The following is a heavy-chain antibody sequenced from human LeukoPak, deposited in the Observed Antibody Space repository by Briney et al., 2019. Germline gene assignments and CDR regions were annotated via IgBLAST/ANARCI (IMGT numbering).Heavy chain of an antibody. D-gene: IGHD6-13*01. CDR1: GFTFSSYA. Sequence: PGGSLRLSCAASGFTFSSYAMSWVRQAPGKGLEWVSAISGSGGSTYYADSVKGRFTISRDNSKNTLYLQMNSLRAEDTAVYYCAKATDIAAAGTDYFDYWGQGTLVTVSS. J-gene: IGHJ4*02. V-gene: IGHV3-23*01. CDR2: ISGSGGST. CDR3: AKATDIAAAGTDYFDY.